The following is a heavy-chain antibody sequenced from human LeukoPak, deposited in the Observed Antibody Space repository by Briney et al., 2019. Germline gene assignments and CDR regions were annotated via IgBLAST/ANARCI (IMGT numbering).Heavy chain of an antibody. CDR1: GGSLSGHY. D-gene: IGHD1-26*01. V-gene: IGHV4-59*11. CDR2: FYYSGST. J-gene: IGHJ5*02. Sequence: SETLSLICSVSGGSLSGHYWSWFRQPPGKGLQWIGYFYYSGSTNYHPSLKSRVTISVDTSKNQFSLKVNSVTAADTAVYYCARGLKYSGTYGWFDPWGQGTPVTVSS. CDR3: ARGLKYSGTYGWFDP.